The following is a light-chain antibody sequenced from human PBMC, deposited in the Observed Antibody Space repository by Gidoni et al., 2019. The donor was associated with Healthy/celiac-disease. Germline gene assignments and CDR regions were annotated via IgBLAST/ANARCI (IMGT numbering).Light chain of an antibody. CDR1: PCVSSSY. J-gene: IGKJ2*01. V-gene: IGKV3-20*01. CDR3: QQYGSSQYT. CDR2: GAS. Sequence: DIVLTHSPGTLSLSPGERATLSCRASPCVSSSYLAWYQQKPGQAPRLLIYGASSRATGIPERFSGSGSGTDFTLTISRLEPEDFAVYYCQQYGSSQYTFGQGTKLEIK.